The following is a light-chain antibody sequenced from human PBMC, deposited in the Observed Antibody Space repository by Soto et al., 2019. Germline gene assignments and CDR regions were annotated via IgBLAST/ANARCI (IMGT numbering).Light chain of an antibody. J-gene: IGKJ2*01. CDR3: QQYDRFPYT. Sequence: DIQMTQSPSTLSASVGDTVTITCRASQSLSYWLAWYQQKPGQAPKLLIHKASTVESGVPSRFSGSGSRTEFTLNISSLQPDDFATFYCQQYDRFPYTFGQGTKLEIK. CDR1: QSLSYW. CDR2: KAS. V-gene: IGKV1-5*03.